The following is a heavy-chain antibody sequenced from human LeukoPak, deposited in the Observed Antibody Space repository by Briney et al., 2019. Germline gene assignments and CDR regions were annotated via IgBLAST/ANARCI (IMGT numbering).Heavy chain of an antibody. D-gene: IGHD5-18*01. Sequence: GGSLRLLCGASGFTFSSYAMSWVRQAPGKGLEWVSAISGSGGSTYYADCVKGRFTISRDNSKNTLYLQMNSLRAEDTAVYYGATKTQRPYYFDYWGQGTLVTVSS. CDR2: ISGSGGST. V-gene: IGHV3-23*01. CDR3: ATKTQRPYYFDY. J-gene: IGHJ4*02. CDR1: GFTFSSYA.